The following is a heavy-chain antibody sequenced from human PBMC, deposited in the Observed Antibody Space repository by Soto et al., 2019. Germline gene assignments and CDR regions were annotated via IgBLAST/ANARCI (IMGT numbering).Heavy chain of an antibody. CDR2: ISGSDGST. CDR3: AKDGYQADSGSQPPPFDY. J-gene: IGHJ4*02. Sequence: EVQLLESGGGLVQPGGSLRLSCAASGVTFSSYAMSWVRQAPGKGLEWVSAISGSDGSTYYADSVKGRFTISRDNTKNTLYLQKRSLRAEATAVDYCAKDGYQADSGSQPPPFDYWGQGTLVTVSS. V-gene: IGHV3-23*01. CDR1: GVTFSSYA. D-gene: IGHD3-10*01.